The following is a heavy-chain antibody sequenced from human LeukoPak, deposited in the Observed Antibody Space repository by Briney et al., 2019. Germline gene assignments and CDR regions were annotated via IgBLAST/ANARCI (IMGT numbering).Heavy chain of an antibody. J-gene: IGHJ4*02. CDR2: IYSDGSET. V-gene: IGHV3-74*01. Sequence: PGGSLRLSCVASGFTFSSYWMHWVRQAPGKGLVWVSRIYSDGSETTHADSVKGRFTISRDNAKSTLYLQMNSLRAEDTAVYYCARGYTYGFDNWGQGALVTVSS. D-gene: IGHD3-10*01. CDR3: ARGYTYGFDN. CDR1: GFTFSSYW.